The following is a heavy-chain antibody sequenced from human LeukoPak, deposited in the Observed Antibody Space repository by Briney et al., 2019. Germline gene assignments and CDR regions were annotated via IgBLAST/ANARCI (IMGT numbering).Heavy chain of an antibody. CDR3: ARMNGDYGFRNYFYYGLDV. D-gene: IGHD4-17*01. V-gene: IGHV4-59*08. CDR1: GASISGYY. Sequence: SETLSLTCTVSGASISGYYWNWIRQPPGKGLEWIGYMYYSGSTNYNPSLKGRVTMSGDTSKNELSLKLSSVTAADTAVYYWARMNGDYGFRNYFYYGLDVWGQGTTVTVSS. CDR2: MYYSGST. J-gene: IGHJ6*02.